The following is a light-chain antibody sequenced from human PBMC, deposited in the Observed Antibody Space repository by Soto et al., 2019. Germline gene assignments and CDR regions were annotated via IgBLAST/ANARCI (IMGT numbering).Light chain of an antibody. CDR2: GVT. CDR1: GSDIGAYNY. Sequence: QSVLTQPASVSGSPGQSITISCTGSGSDIGAYNYVSWYQQHPGKAPKLLIHGVTRRPSGVSSRFSASKSAYTASLTISGLQAEDEANYYCSSFTTSYFYVFGPGTKVTGL. J-gene: IGLJ1*01. CDR3: SSFTTSYFYV. V-gene: IGLV2-14*01.